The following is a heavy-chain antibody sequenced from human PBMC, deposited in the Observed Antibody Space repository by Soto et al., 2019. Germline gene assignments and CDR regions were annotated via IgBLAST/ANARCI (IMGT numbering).Heavy chain of an antibody. V-gene: IGHV4-34*01. CDR1: GGSFSGYY. CDR3: ARENNWFDP. CDR2: INHSGST. J-gene: IGHJ5*02. Sequence: ETLSLTCAVYGGSFSGYYWSWIRQPPGKGLEWIGEINHSGSTNYNPSLKSRVTISVDTSKNQFSLKLSSVTAADTAVYYCARENNWFDPWGQGTLVTVSS.